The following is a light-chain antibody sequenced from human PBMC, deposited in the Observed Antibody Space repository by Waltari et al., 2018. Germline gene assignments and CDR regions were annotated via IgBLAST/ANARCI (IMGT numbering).Light chain of an antibody. CDR2: DAS. CDR3: QQRSSWTPHT. V-gene: IGKV3-11*01. CDR1: QSVGTH. Sequence: EIVLTQSPATLSLSPGETATLSCRASQSVGTHLAWYQQNPGQAPRLLIYDASNRATGIPDRFRGSGSGTDFTLTISSLETADFAIYYCQQRSSWTPHTFGQGARLEIK. J-gene: IGKJ2*01.